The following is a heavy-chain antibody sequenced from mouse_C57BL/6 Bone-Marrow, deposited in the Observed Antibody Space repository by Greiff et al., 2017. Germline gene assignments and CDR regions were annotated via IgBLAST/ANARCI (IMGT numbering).Heavy chain of an antibody. CDR2: INPSNGGT. J-gene: IGHJ2*01. V-gene: IGHV1-53*01. CDR1: GYTFTSYW. Sequence: QVQLQQPGTELVKPGASVKLSCKASGYTFTSYWMPWVKLRPGQGLEWIGNINPSNGGTNYNEKFKSKATLTVDKSSSTAYMQLSSLTSEDSAVYYCARSGGLRRLDYWGQGTTLTVSS. CDR3: ARSGGLRRLDY. D-gene: IGHD2-4*01.